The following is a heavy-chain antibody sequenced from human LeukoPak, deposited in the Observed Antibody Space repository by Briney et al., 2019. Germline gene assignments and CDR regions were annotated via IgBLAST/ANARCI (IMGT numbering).Heavy chain of an antibody. CDR2: MNPNSGNT. D-gene: IGHD2-15*01. CDR3: ARRHGRCSDGSCYYPDY. CDR1: GYTFISYD. Sequence: ASVKVSCKASGYTFISYDINWVRQANGQGLEWMGWMNPNSGNTGYAQKFQGRVTMTRNSSITTAYMELSSLRSEDTAVYYCARRHGRCSDGSCYYPDYWGQGTLVTVSS. V-gene: IGHV1-8*01. J-gene: IGHJ4*02.